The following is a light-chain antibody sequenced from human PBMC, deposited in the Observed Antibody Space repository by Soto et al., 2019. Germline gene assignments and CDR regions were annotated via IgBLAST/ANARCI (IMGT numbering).Light chain of an antibody. CDR1: QNIDMY. J-gene: IGKJ1*01. CDR3: QLNFNLPPWT. V-gene: IGKV1-39*01. CDR2: GAS. Sequence: DIHMTQSPSSLSASVGDTVTITCRASQNIDMYLNWYQQKPGKAPRVLISGASNLQSGVPSRFSGSGSGTDFTLTISSLQSEDFASYFCQLNFNLPPWTFGQGTKVEVK.